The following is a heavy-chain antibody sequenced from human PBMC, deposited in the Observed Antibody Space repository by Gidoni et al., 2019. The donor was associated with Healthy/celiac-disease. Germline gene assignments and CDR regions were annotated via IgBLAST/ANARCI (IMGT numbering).Heavy chain of an antibody. CDR2: ISYDGSNK. Sequence: QVQLVESGGGVVQPGRSLRLSCAASGFPFSSYGMHWVRQAPGKGLEWVAVISYDGSNKYYADSVKGRFTISRDNSKNTLYLQMNSLRAEDTAVYYCAKDRSKNDAFDIWGQGTMVTVSS. CDR1: GFPFSSYG. J-gene: IGHJ3*02. D-gene: IGHD6-13*01. CDR3: AKDRSKNDAFDI. V-gene: IGHV3-30*18.